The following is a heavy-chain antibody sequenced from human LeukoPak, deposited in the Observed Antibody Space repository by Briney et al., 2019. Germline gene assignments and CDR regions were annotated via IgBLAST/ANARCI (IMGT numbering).Heavy chain of an antibody. V-gene: IGHV3-20*04. J-gene: IGHJ6*03. CDR1: GFTFDDYG. CDR2: INWNGDST. Sequence: PGGSLRLSCAASGFTFDDYGMSWVRQAPGKGLEWVSDINWNGDSTGYADSVKGRFTISRDNAKNSLYLQTNSLRAEDTALYYCARRESSYQNYYYYYHMDVWGKGTTVTVSS. D-gene: IGHD3-16*02. CDR3: ARRESSYQNYYYYYHMDV.